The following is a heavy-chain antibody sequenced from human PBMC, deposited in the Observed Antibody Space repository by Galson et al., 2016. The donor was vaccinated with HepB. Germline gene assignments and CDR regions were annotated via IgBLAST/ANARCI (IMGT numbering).Heavy chain of an antibody. V-gene: IGHV3-48*04. CDR2: IESYSKII. J-gene: IGHJ4*02. CDR1: GFTFKNYG. CDR3: ARDGPDYNYDF. D-gene: IGHD5-24*01. Sequence: SLRLSCAASGFTFKNYGFNWVRLTPGKGLEWLSYIESYSKIISYTGSVRGRFTVSRDNAKNSVYLQMSGLRVEDTAIYYCARDGPDYNYDFWGQGTLVTVSS.